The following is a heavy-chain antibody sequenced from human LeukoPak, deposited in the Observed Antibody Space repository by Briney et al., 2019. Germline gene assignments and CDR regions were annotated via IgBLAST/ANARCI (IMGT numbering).Heavy chain of an antibody. V-gene: IGHV3-23*01. CDR3: AKNGQRITMVRGVKRPLDY. Sequence: GGSLRLSCAASGFTFSSYAMSWVRQAPGKGLEWVSAIGGSGGSTYYADSVKGRFTISRDNSKNTLYLQMNSLRAEDTAVYYCAKNGQRITMVRGVKRPLDYWGQGTLVTVSS. J-gene: IGHJ4*02. CDR1: GFTFSSYA. D-gene: IGHD3-10*01. CDR2: IGGSGGST.